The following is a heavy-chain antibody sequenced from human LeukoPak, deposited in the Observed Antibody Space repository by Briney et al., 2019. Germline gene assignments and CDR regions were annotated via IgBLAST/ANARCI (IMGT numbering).Heavy chain of an antibody. Sequence: GASVKVSCKASGYTFTSYDINWVRQATGQGLEWMGWMNPNSGNTGYAQKFQGRVTMTRNTSISTAYMELSSLRSEDTAVYYCARATQDRITIFGVVTIPYYYYMDVWGKGTTVTFSS. J-gene: IGHJ6*03. CDR2: MNPNSGNT. D-gene: IGHD3-3*01. V-gene: IGHV1-8*01. CDR3: ARATQDRITIFGVVTIPYYYYMDV. CDR1: GYTFTSYD.